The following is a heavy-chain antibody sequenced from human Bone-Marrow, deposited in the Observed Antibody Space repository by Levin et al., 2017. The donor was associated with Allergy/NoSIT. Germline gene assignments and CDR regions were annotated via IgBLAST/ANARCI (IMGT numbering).Heavy chain of an antibody. D-gene: IGHD2-2*01. CDR2: IKGKTDGGTA. CDR3: GWYQLLH. CDR1: GFTFSNAW. J-gene: IGHJ4*02. Sequence: PGGSLRLSCAASGFTFSNAWMNWVRQAPGKGLEWVGRIKGKTDGGTADYAAPVKDRFTISRDDSRNTLYLQMNSLKTEDTAVYYCGWYQLLHWGQGTLVTVSS. V-gene: IGHV3-15*01.